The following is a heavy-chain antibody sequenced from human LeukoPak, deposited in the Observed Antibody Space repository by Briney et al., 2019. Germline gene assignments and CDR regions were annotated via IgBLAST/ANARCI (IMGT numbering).Heavy chain of an antibody. CDR2: ISGSGGST. V-gene: IGHV3-23*01. D-gene: IGHD3-22*01. CDR1: GFTFSSYA. CDR3: APGGYYDSSGYYYYPDY. Sequence: GGSLRLSCAASGFTFSSYAMSWVRQAPGKGLEWVSAISGSGGSTYYADSVKGRFTISRGNSKNTLYLQMNSLRAADTAVYYCAPGGYYDSSGYYYYPDYWGQGTLVTVSS. J-gene: IGHJ4*02.